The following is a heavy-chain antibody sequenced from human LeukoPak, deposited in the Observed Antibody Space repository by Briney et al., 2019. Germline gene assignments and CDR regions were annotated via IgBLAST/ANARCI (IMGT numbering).Heavy chain of an antibody. CDR2: ISGSGGST. D-gene: IGHD3-22*01. CDR3: ARPYYYDSSGDFDI. J-gene: IGHJ3*02. V-gene: IGHV3-23*01. Sequence: GGSLRLSCAASGFTFSSYAMSGVRQAPGKGLEWVSAISGSGGSTYYADSVKGRFTISRDNSKHTLYLQMNSLRAEDTAVYYCARPYYYDSSGDFDIWGQGTMVTVSS. CDR1: GFTFSSYA.